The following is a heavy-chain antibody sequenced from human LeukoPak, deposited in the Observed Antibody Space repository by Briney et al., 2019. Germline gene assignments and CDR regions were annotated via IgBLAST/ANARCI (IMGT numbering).Heavy chain of an antibody. CDR1: GGTFSCYA. D-gene: IGHD6-13*01. CDR3: ARGLIAAAGTFDY. J-gene: IGHJ4*02. CDR2: IIPIFGTA. V-gene: IGHV1-69*13. Sequence: ASVKVSCKASGGTFSCYAISWVRQAPGQGLEWMGGIIPIFGTANYAQKFQGRVTITADESTSTAYMELSSLRSEDTAVYYCARGLIAAAGTFDYWGQGTLVTVSS.